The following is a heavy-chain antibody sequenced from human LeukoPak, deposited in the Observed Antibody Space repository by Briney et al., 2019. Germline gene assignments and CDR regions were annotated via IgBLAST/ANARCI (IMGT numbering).Heavy chain of an antibody. Sequence: PGGSLRLSCAASEFSVGSNYMTWVRQAPGKGLEWVSLIYSGGSTYYADSVKGRFTISRDNSKNTLYLQMNSLRAEDTAVYYCARDSDHVRDYWGQGTLVTVSS. D-gene: IGHD3-10*01. CDR1: EFSVGSNY. CDR3: ARDSDHVRDY. CDR2: IYSGGST. V-gene: IGHV3-66*01. J-gene: IGHJ4*02.